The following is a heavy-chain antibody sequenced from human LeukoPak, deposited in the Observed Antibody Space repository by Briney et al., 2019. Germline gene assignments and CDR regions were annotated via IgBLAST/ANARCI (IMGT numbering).Heavy chain of an antibody. CDR2: IYYSGST. CDR1: GGSISSYY. Sequence: SETLSLTCTVSGGSISSYYWSWIRQPPGKGLEWIGYIYYSGSTNYNPSLKSRVTISVDTSKNQFSLKLSSVTAADTALYYCAKALSQWLVPFFDYWGQGTLVTVSS. CDR3: AKALSQWLVPFFDY. J-gene: IGHJ4*02. D-gene: IGHD6-19*01. V-gene: IGHV4-59*01.